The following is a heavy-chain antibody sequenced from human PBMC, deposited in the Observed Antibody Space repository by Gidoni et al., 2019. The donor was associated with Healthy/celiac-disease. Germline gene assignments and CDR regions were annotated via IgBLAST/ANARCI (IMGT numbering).Heavy chain of an antibody. Sequence: QLQLQESGPGLVKPSETLSLTCTVSGGSISSSSYYWGWIRQPPGKGLEWSGSIHYSGSTYYNPSLTSRVTISVDTSKNQFSLKLSSVTAADTAVYYCARVNVEYSSSSFDYWGQGTLVTVSS. CDR2: IHYSGST. CDR3: ARVNVEYSSSSFDY. J-gene: IGHJ4*02. V-gene: IGHV4-39*01. CDR1: GGSISSSSYY. D-gene: IGHD6-6*01.